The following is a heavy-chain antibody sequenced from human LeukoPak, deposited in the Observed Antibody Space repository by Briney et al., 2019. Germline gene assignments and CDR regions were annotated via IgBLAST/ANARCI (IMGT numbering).Heavy chain of an antibody. CDR2: ISAYNGNT. CDR3: ARAYSSSWYKEWAYYYYGMDV. CDR1: GYTFTSYG. D-gene: IGHD6-13*01. Sequence: ASAKVSCKASGYTFTSYGISWVRQAPGQGLEWMGWISAYNGNTNYAQKLQGRVTMTTDTSTSTAYMELRSLRSDDTAVYYCARAYSSSWYKEWAYYYYGMDVWGQGTTVTVSS. J-gene: IGHJ6*02. V-gene: IGHV1-18*01.